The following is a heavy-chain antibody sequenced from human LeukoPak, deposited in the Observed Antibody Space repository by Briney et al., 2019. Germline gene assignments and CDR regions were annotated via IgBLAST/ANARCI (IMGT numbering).Heavy chain of an antibody. V-gene: IGHV4-61*05. J-gene: IGHJ5*02. Sequence: SETLSLTCTVSGGSISSSSYYWGWIRQPPGKGLEWIGYIYYSGSTNYNPSLKSRVTISVDTSKNQFSLKLSSVTAADTAVYYCARYGSGSYPFDPWGQGTLVTVSS. CDR1: GGSISSSSYY. CDR2: IYYSGST. D-gene: IGHD3-10*01. CDR3: ARYGSGSYPFDP.